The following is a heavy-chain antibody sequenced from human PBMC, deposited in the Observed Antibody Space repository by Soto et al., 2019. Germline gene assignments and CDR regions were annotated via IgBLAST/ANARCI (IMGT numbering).Heavy chain of an antibody. CDR1: GGTFSSYT. CDR2: IIPILGIA. D-gene: IGHD6-13*01. V-gene: IGHV1-69*04. Sequence: SVKVSCKASGGTFSSYTISWVRQAPGQGLEWMGRIIPILGIANYAQKLQGRVTMTTDTSTSTAYMELRSLRSDDTAVYYCARDLPPLYSSSWYYFDYWGQGTLVTVSS. J-gene: IGHJ4*02. CDR3: ARDLPPLYSSSWYYFDY.